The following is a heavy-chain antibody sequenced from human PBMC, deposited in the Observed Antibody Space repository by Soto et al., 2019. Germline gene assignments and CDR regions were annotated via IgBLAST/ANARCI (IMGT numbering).Heavy chain of an antibody. V-gene: IGHV4-59*01. CDR2: IYDSGST. CDR3: AAPPRY. CDR1: GGSISSYY. D-gene: IGHD6-6*01. J-gene: IGHJ4*02. Sequence: QVQLQESGPGLVKPSETLSLTCTVSGGSISSYYWSWIRQPPGKGLEWIGYIYDSGSTNYNPSLKSRGNISVETAKDQFSLKLTSGAAGGTAVYFCAAPPRYWGQGTLVTVSS.